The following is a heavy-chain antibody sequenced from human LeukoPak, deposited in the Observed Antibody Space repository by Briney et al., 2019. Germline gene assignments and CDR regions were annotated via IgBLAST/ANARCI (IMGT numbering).Heavy chain of an antibody. D-gene: IGHD2-15*01. V-gene: IGHV4-61*02. CDR3: ARADWVLLGPYYFDY. CDR2: IYLGGSP. CDR1: GGSFISGNYY. J-gene: IGHJ4*02. Sequence: PSQTLSLSCTVSGGSFISGNYYWNWIRQPAGKGLEWIGRIYLGGSPNYNPSLKSRVIISLDTSKSEFSLKLRSVTAADTAVYYCARADWVLLGPYYFDYWGRGTLVTVSS.